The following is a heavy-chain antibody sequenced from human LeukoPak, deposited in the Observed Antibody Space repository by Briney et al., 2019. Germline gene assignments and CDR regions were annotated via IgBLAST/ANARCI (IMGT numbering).Heavy chain of an antibody. D-gene: IGHD2-2*01. J-gene: IGHJ4*02. Sequence: GGSLRLSCAASGFTFLSYGMHWVRQAQGRGLEWVAFIGYDGNNKYYADSVKGRFTISRDNSENTLSLQMNSLRAEDTAVYYCAKWPSSAWPNLYDYWGQGTLVTVSA. CDR1: GFTFLSYG. CDR2: IGYDGNNK. V-gene: IGHV3-30*02. CDR3: AKWPSSAWPNLYDY.